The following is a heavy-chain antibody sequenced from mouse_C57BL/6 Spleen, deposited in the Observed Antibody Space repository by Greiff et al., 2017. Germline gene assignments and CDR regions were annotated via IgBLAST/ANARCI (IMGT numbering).Heavy chain of an antibody. CDR1: GYTFTSYW. CDR3: ARDDYDPFAY. V-gene: IGHV1-64*01. CDR2: IHPNSGST. Sequence: QVQLQQPGAELVKPGASVKLSCKASGYTFTSYWMHWVKQRPGQGLEWIGMIHPNSGSTNYNEKFKSKATLTVDKSSSTAYMQLSSLTSEDAAVYYCARDDYDPFAYWGQGTLVTVSA. D-gene: IGHD2-4*01. J-gene: IGHJ3*01.